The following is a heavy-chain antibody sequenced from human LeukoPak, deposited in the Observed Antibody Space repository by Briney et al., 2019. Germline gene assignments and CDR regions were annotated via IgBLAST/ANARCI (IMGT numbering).Heavy chain of an antibody. CDR1: GFTFSSYG. CDR3: ARVQWLVNFDY. V-gene: IGHV3-48*04. J-gene: IGHJ4*02. CDR2: ISSSGSTI. D-gene: IGHD6-19*01. Sequence: GGSLRLSCAASGFTFSSYGMHWVRQAPGKGLEWVSYISSSGSTIYYADSVKGRFTISRDNAKNSLYLQMNSLRAEDTAVYYCARVQWLVNFDYWGQGTLVTVSS.